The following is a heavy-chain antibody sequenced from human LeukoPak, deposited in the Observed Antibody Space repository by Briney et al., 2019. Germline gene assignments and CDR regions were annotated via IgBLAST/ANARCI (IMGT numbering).Heavy chain of an antibody. CDR2: IVGGGTFT. V-gene: IGHV3-23*01. J-gene: IGHJ4*02. CDR3: AKELDYTTYGYYFDY. D-gene: IGHD4-11*01. Sequence: GGFLRSSCTAPGFTTSSYAMNWGRQAPGKGLESASGIVGGGTFTYYADSVKGRFTTSRDNSRNTLYLQMNSLRADDTAVYYCAKELDYTTYGYYFDYWGQGTLVTVSS. CDR1: GFTTSSYA.